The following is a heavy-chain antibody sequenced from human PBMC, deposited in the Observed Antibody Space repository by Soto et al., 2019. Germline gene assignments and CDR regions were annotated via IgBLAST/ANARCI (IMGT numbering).Heavy chain of an antibody. CDR1: GFTFSSYG. Sequence: QVQLVESGGGVVQPGRSLRLSCAASGFTFSSYGMHWVRQAPGKGLEWVAVISYDGSNKYYADSVKGRFTISRDNSKNTLYLQMNSLRAEDTAVYYCATGGSGSYFIVDDYYYYGMDVWGQGTTVTVSS. CDR3: ATGGSGSYFIVDDYYYYGMDV. J-gene: IGHJ6*02. V-gene: IGHV3-30*03. D-gene: IGHD1-26*01. CDR2: ISYDGSNK.